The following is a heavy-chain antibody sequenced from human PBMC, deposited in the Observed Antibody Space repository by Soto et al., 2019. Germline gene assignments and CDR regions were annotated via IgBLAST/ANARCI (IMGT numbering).Heavy chain of an antibody. CDR3: ARDVPSMVRGVIYAFDI. D-gene: IGHD3-10*01. V-gene: IGHV3-11*05. CDR1: GFTFSDYY. Sequence: PGGSLRLSCAASGFTFSDYYMSWIRQAPGKGLEWVSYISSSSSYTNYADSVKGRFTISRDNAKNSLYLQMNSLRAEDTAVYYCARDVPSMVRGVIYAFDIWGQGTMVTVSS. J-gene: IGHJ3*02. CDR2: ISSSSSYT.